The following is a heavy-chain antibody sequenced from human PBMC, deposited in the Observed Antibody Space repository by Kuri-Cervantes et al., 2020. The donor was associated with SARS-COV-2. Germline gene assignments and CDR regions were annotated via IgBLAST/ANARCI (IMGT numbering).Heavy chain of an antibody. Sequence: GESLKISCAASGFDFNSYIMFWVRQAPDKGLEWVAVLSYDGDYADSVKGRFTISRDNAKNTVYLQMNSLRVDDTAVYYCASLSNLEWLPPWGQGTLVTVSS. V-gene: IGHV3-30*04. D-gene: IGHD3-3*01. J-gene: IGHJ5*02. CDR3: ASLSNLEWLPP. CDR2: LSYDG. CDR1: GFDFNSYI.